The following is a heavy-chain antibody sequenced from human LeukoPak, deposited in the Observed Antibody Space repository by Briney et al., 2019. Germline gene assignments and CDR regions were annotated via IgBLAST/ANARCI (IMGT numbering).Heavy chain of an antibody. V-gene: IGHV3-21*01. Sequence: GGSLRLSCAASGFTFSSCSMNWVRQAPGKGLEWVSSISSSSSYIYYADSVKGRFTISRDNAKNSLYLQMNSLRAEDTAVYYCARGYDFWSGYYRDSAGNFDYWGQGTLVTVSS. CDR3: ARGYDFWSGYYRDSAGNFDY. J-gene: IGHJ4*02. D-gene: IGHD3-3*01. CDR2: ISSSSSYI. CDR1: GFTFSSCS.